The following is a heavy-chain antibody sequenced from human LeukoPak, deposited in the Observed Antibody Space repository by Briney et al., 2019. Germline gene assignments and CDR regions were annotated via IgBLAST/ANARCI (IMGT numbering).Heavy chain of an antibody. D-gene: IGHD3-22*01. Sequence: ASVKVSCKASGYTFTSYGISWVRQAPGQGLEWMGWISAYNGNTNYAQKLQGRVTMTRDTSTSTVYMELSSLRSEDTAVYYCARDRGDYYDSSGYLAFDIWGQGTMVTVSS. CDR3: ARDRGDYYDSSGYLAFDI. CDR2: ISAYNGNT. CDR1: GYTFTSYG. J-gene: IGHJ3*02. V-gene: IGHV1-18*01.